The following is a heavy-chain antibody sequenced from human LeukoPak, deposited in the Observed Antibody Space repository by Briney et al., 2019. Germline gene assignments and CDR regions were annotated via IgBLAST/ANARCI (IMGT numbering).Heavy chain of an antibody. J-gene: IGHJ6*02. V-gene: IGHV2-70*18. D-gene: IGHD1-1*01. CDR3: ARTTTPGSRGYYYGMDV. Sequence: TLSLTCTVSGGSISSYYWSWIRQPPGKALEWLALIDWDDDKYYSTSLKTRLTISKDTSKNQVVLTMTNMDPVDTATYYCARTTTPGSRGYYYGMDVWGQGTTVTVSS. CDR2: IDWDDDK. CDR1: GGSISSYY.